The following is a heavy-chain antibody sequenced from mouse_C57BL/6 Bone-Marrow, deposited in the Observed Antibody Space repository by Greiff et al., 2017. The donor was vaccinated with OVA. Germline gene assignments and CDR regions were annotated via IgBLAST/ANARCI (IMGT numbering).Heavy chain of an antibody. CDR3: ASYYSNSYYYAMDY. CDR2: INSDGGST. CDR1: EYEFPSHD. Sequence: DVKLVESGGGLVQPGESLKLSCESNEYEFPSHDMSWVRKTPEKRLELVAAINSDGGSTYYPDTMERRFIISRDNTKKTLYLQMSSLRSEDTALYYCASYYSNSYYYAMDYWGQGTSVTVSS. D-gene: IGHD2-5*01. V-gene: IGHV5-2*01. J-gene: IGHJ4*01.